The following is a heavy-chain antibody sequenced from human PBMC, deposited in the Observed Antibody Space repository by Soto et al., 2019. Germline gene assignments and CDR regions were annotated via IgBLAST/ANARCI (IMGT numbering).Heavy chain of an antibody. CDR2: IIPIFGTA. D-gene: IGHD5-12*01. V-gene: IGHV1-69*13. J-gene: IGHJ5*02. CDR3: ARERRYSGYDYSFWFDP. CDR1: GGTFSSYA. Sequence: ASVMVSCKASGGTFSSYAISWVRQAPGQGLEWMGGIIPIFGTANYAQKFQGRVTITADESTSTAYMELSSLRSEDTAVYYCARERRYSGYDYSFWFDPWGQGTLVTVSS.